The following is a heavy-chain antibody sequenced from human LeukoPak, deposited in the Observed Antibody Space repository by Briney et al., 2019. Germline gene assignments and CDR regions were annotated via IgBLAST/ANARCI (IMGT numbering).Heavy chain of an antibody. D-gene: IGHD3-10*01. Sequence: SQTLSLTCTVSGGSISSGSYYWSWLRQPAGTGLEWIGRIYTSGSTNYNPSLKSRVTISVDTSKSQFSLKLSSVTAADTAVYYCARERITLDYWGQGTLVTVSS. CDR2: IYTSGST. CDR3: ARERITLDY. CDR1: GGSISSGSYY. V-gene: IGHV4-61*02. J-gene: IGHJ4*02.